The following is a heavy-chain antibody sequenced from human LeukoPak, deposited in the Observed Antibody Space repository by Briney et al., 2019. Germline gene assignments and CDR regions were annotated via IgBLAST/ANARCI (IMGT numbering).Heavy chain of an antibody. Sequence: GGSLRLSCAASGFAFTTYTMNWVRQAPGKGLEWVSYISSSGTTIYYAGSVRGRFTISRDNAKNSLYLQMNSLRAEDTAIYYCARDQGYYYYYMDVWGKGTTVTVSS. J-gene: IGHJ6*03. CDR3: ARDQGYYYYYMDV. CDR2: ISSSGTTI. V-gene: IGHV3-48*01. CDR1: GFAFTTYT.